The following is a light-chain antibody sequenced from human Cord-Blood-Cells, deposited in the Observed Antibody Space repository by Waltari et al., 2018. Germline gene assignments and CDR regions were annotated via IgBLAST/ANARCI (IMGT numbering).Light chain of an antibody. CDR1: QSISSC. CDR3: QQNYSTRT. CDR2: DAS. J-gene: IGKJ1*01. V-gene: IGKV1-39*01. Sequence: DIQMTQSPSSLSASVGDRVTITCRASQSISSCLNWYQQKPGKAPKLLIYDASSLQSGPPTMFSGSAAGTDFPLTISILPAEYFANYYCQQNYSTRTFGQGTKVEIK.